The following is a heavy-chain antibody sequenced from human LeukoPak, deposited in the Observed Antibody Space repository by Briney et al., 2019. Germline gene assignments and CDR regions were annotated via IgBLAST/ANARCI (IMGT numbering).Heavy chain of an antibody. J-gene: IGHJ4*02. CDR3: ARATMVRGVRRSANFDY. Sequence: SETLSLTCAVYGGSFSGYYWSWIRQPPGKGLEWIGETNHSGSTNYNPSLKSRVTISVDTSKNQFSLKLSSVTAADTAVYYCARATMVRGVRRSANFDYWGQGTLVTVSS. D-gene: IGHD3-10*01. V-gene: IGHV4-34*01. CDR1: GGSFSGYY. CDR2: TNHSGST.